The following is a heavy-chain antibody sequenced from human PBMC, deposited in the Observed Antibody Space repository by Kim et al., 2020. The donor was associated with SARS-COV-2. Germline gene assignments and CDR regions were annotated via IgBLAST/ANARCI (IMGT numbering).Heavy chain of an antibody. Sequence: GGSLRLSCAASGFTFSSYSMNWVRQAPGKGLEWVSYSSSSSSTIYYADSVNGRFTISRDNAKNSLYLQMNSLRDEDTAVYYCARSYYDFWSGYSYYYYYGMDVWGQGTTVTVSS. J-gene: IGHJ6*01. V-gene: IGHV3-48*02. D-gene: IGHD3-3*01. CDR2: SSSSSSTI. CDR1: GFTFSSYS. CDR3: ARSYYDFWSGYSYYYYYGMDV.